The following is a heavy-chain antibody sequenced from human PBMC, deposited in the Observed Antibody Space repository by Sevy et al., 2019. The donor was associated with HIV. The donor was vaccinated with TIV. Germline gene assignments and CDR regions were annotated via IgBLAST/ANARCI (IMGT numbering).Heavy chain of an antibody. CDR3: ARDRGYSYGPSYYFDY. Sequence: GGSLRLSCAASGFTFCSYSMNWVRQAPGKGLEWVSSISSSSSYIYYADSVKGRFTISRDNAKNSLYLQMNSLRAEDTAVYYCARDRGYSYGPSYYFDYWGQGTLVTVSS. J-gene: IGHJ4*02. CDR1: GFTFCSYS. CDR2: ISSSSSYI. V-gene: IGHV3-21*01. D-gene: IGHD5-18*01.